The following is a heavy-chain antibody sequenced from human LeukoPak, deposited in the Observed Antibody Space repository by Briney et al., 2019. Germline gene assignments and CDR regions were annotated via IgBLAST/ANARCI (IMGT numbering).Heavy chain of an antibody. J-gene: IGHJ4*02. V-gene: IGHV3-64D*06. CDR2: ISMNVQTT. D-gene: IGHD1-1*01. Sequence: GGSLRLSCSASGFTFTSHVMHWVRQAPGKGLQYVSGISMNVQTTYYAGSVKGRFTISRDSSKNTVYLQMNSLTAEDTAVYYCVREGLERRTNFDYWGQGTLVSVS. CDR1: GFTFTSHV. CDR3: VREGLERRTNFDY.